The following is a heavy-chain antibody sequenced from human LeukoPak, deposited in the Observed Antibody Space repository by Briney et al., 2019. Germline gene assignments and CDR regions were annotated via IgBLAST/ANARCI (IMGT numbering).Heavy chain of an antibody. D-gene: IGHD3-9*01. Sequence: ASVKVSCKASGYTFTSYDISWVRQATGQGLEWMGWMNPNSGNTGYAQKFQGRVTMTRNTSISTAYMELSSLRSEDTAVYYCARVRGGYYDILTGYLRPNWFDPWGQGTLVTVSS. CDR2: MNPNSGNT. CDR1: GYTFTSYD. V-gene: IGHV1-8*01. J-gene: IGHJ5*02. CDR3: ARVRGGYYDILTGYLRPNWFDP.